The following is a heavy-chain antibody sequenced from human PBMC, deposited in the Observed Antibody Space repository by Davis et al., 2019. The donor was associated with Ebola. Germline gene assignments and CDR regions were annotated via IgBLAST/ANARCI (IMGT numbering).Heavy chain of an antibody. CDR3: ARSELGIIPTYYYYYGMDV. CDR2: INHSGST. D-gene: IGHD2-21*01. Sequence: MPSETLSLTCAVYGGSFSGYYWSWIRQPPGKGLEWIGEINHSGSTNYNPSLKSRVTISVDTSKNQFSLKLSSVTAADTAVYYCARSELGIIPTYYYYYGMDVWGQGTTVTVSS. J-gene: IGHJ6*02. CDR1: GGSFSGYY. V-gene: IGHV4-34*01.